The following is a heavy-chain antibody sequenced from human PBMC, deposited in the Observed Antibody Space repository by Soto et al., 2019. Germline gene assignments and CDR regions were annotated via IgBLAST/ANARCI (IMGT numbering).Heavy chain of an antibody. CDR3: ARARYYGSGSYSRYYYGMDV. J-gene: IGHJ6*02. CDR1: GGSVSSGSYY. D-gene: IGHD3-10*01. CDR2: IYYSGST. Sequence: SETLSLTCIVSGGSVSSGSYYWSWIRQPPGKGLEWIGYIYYSGSTNYNSSLKSRVTISVDTSKNQFSLKLSSVTAADTAVYFCARARYYGSGSYSRYYYGMDVWGQGTTVTVSS. V-gene: IGHV4-61*01.